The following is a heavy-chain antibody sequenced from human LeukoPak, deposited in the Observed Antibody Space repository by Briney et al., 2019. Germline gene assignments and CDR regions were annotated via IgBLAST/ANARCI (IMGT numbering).Heavy chain of an antibody. CDR3: ARVVTMVRGVIIYFDY. Sequence: SSETLSLTCAVSGYSISSGYYWGWLRQPPGKGLEWIGSIYHSGSTYYNPSLKSRVTISVDTSKNQFSLKLSSVTAADTAVYYCARVVTMVRGVIIYFDYWGQGTLVTVSS. D-gene: IGHD3-10*01. CDR2: IYHSGST. V-gene: IGHV4-38-2*01. CDR1: GYSISSGYY. J-gene: IGHJ4*02.